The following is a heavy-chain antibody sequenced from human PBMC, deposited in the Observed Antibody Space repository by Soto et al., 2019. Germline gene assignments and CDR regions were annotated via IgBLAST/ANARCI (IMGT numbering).Heavy chain of an antibody. D-gene: IGHD4-17*01. J-gene: IGHJ4*02. CDR3: ARVSPRYGDCFDY. V-gene: IGHV1-2*04. CDR2: INPNSGGT. Sequence: ASVKVSCKASGYTFTGYYMHWVRQAPGQGLEWMGWINPNSGGTNYAQKFQGWVTMTRDTSISTAYMELSRLRSDDTAVYYCARVSPRYGDCFDYWGQGTLVTVSS. CDR1: GYTFTGYY.